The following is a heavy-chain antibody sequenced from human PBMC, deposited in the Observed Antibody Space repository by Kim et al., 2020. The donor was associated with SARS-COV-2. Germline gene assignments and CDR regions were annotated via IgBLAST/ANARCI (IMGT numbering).Heavy chain of an antibody. J-gene: IGHJ5*02. D-gene: IGHD6-19*01. CDR3: ARDYLPVAGIVYNWFDP. V-gene: IGHV4-39*07. CDR2: IYYSGST. CDR1: GGSISSSSYY. Sequence: SETLSLTCTVSGGSISSSSYYWGWIRQPPGKGLEWIGSIYYSGSTYYNPSLKSRVTISVDTSKNQFSLKLSSVTAADTAVYYCARDYLPVAGIVYNWFDPWGQGTLVTVSS.